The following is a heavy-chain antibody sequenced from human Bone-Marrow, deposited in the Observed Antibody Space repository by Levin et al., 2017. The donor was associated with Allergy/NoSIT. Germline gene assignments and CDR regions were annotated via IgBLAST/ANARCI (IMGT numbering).Heavy chain of an antibody. CDR1: GGSISSSSYY. CDR3: ARELIAAAGTNWFDP. Sequence: SPTLSLTCTVSGGSISSSSYYWGWIRQPPGKGLEWIGSIYYSGSTYYNPSLKSRVTISVDTSKNQFSLKLSSVTAADTAVYYCARELIAAAGTNWFDPWGQGTLVTVSS. CDR2: IYYSGST. D-gene: IGHD6-13*01. V-gene: IGHV4-39*07. J-gene: IGHJ5*02.